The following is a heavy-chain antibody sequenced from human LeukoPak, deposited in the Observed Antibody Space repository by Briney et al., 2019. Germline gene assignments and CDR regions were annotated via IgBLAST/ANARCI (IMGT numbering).Heavy chain of an antibody. J-gene: IGHJ5*01. CDR3: ARERGPYYYGSGPADS. CDR1: AYFFTNYF. Sequence: GASVKVSCKTSAYFFTNYFIHWVRQAPGQGLEWMGWINPDSGHTKYAPRYKGRVSLTRDKSIRTVYMELTGLISDDTAFYYCARERGPYYYGSGPADSWGQGTLVAVSS. CDR2: INPDSGHT. D-gene: IGHD3-10*01. V-gene: IGHV1-2*02.